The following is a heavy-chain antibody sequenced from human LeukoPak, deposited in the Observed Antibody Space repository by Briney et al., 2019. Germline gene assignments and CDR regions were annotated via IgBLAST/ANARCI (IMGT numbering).Heavy chain of an antibody. CDR3: ARPDQRGYSYGYSAFDI. CDR1: GGSITSGNYY. CDR2: IYYSGST. Sequence: PSETLSLTCTVSGGSITSGNYYWGWIRQPPGKGLERIGSIYYSGSTYYNPSLKSRVTIFIDTSKNQFSLKLLSVTAADTAVYYCARPDQRGYSYGYSAFDIWGQGTMVTVSS. D-gene: IGHD5-18*01. V-gene: IGHV4-39*01. J-gene: IGHJ3*02.